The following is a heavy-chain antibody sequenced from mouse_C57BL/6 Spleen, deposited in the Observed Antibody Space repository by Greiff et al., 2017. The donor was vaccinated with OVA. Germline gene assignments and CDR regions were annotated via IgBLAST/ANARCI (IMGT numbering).Heavy chain of an antibody. Sequence: VQLQQSGPELVKPGASVKIPCKASGYTFTDYNMDWVKQSHGKSLEWIGDINPNNGGTIYNQKFKGKATLTVDKSSSTAYMELRSLTSEDTAVYYCAGLGGRIYYYPYAMDYWGQGTSVTVSS. J-gene: IGHJ4*01. CDR2: INPNNGGT. CDR3: AGLGGRIYYYPYAMDY. CDR1: GYTFTDYN. V-gene: IGHV1-18*01. D-gene: IGHD1-1*01.